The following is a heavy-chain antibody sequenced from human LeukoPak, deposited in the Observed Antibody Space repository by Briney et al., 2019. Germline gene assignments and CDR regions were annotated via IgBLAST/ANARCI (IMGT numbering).Heavy chain of an antibody. CDR3: TRNNWNYDGGNWFDP. D-gene: IGHD1-7*01. CDR2: ISGSGGST. CDR1: GFTFSDNY. J-gene: IGHJ5*02. V-gene: IGHV3-23*01. Sequence: PGGSLRLSCAASGFTFSDNYMTWVRQAPGKGLEWVSAISGSGGSTYYADSVKGRFTISRDNSKNTAYLQMNSLKTEDTAVYYCTRNNWNYDGGNWFDPWGQGTLVTVSS.